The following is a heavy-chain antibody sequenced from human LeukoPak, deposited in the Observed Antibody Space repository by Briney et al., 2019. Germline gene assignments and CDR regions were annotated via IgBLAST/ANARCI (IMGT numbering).Heavy chain of an antibody. CDR2: INPNSGGT. Sequence: ASVKVSCKASGYTFTGYYMHWVRQAPGQGLEWMGWINPNSGGTNYAQKFQGRVTMTRDTSISTAYMELSRLRSDDTAVYYCASGAYCRSTSCYTYYYGMDVWGQGTTVTVSS. V-gene: IGHV1-2*02. J-gene: IGHJ6*02. CDR3: ASGAYCRSTSCYTYYYGMDV. CDR1: GYTFTGYY. D-gene: IGHD2-2*02.